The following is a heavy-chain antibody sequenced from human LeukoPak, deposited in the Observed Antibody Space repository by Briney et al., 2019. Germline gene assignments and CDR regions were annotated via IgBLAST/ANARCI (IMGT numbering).Heavy chain of an antibody. CDR3: ARRAGAYSHPYDY. J-gene: IGHJ4*02. Sequence: GGALRLSCAASGFPFISYDMTWVRQAPGKGLEWVSFIYSSVTHYSDSVKGRFTISRDNSRNTLFLQMNSLRAEDTAVYYCARRAGAYSHPYDYWGQGTLVTVSS. V-gene: IGHV3-53*01. CDR2: IYSSVT. CDR1: GFPFISYD. D-gene: IGHD4/OR15-4a*01.